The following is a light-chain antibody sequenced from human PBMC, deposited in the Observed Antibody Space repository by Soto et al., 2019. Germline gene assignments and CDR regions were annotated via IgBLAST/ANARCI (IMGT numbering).Light chain of an antibody. CDR3: QQSYSTLRGT. CDR2: AAS. J-gene: IGKJ1*01. CDR1: QSISSY. V-gene: IGKV1-39*01. Sequence: DIQMTQSPSSLSASVGERVTITCRASQSISSYLNWYQQKPGKAPKLLIYAASSLQSGVPSRFSGSGSGTDCTLTISSPQPEDFATYYCQQSYSTLRGTFGQGTKVEIK.